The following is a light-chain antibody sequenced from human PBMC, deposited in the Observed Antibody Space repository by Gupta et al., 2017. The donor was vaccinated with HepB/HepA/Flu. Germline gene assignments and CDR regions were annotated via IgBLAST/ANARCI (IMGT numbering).Light chain of an antibody. CDR3: CSYARSNTYL. CDR2: EVS. V-gene: IGLV2-23*02. Sequence: SALTQPASVSGSPGQAITISCTGSSTDVGHYTRVSWYQQHPDKAPKLIIYEVSERPSGVSARFSGSKSGNTASLTISGRQAEDEADYYCCSYARSNTYLFGGGTKLTVL. CDR1: STDVGHYTR. J-gene: IGLJ2*01.